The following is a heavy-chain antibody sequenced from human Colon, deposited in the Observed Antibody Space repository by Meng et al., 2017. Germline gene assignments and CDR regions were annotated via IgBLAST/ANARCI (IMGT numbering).Heavy chain of an antibody. V-gene: IGHV4-59*01. Sequence: QVHRQGPGPGLLNPSETLSLTCTVSGGSISNYYWSWIRQPPGKGLEWIGYIYYSGTTNYNPSLKSRVTISIDTSKNQFSLKLNSVTAADTAVYYCAGDSSGYNWLDPWGQGTLVTVSS. D-gene: IGHD6-19*01. CDR1: GGSISNYY. CDR2: IYYSGTT. J-gene: IGHJ5*02. CDR3: AGDSSGYNWLDP.